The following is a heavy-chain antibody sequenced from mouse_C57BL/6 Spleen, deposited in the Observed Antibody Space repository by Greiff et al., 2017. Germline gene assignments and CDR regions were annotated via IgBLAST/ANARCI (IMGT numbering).Heavy chain of an antibody. V-gene: IGHV1-53*01. CDR1: GYTFTSYW. CDR3: ARFDWDVFYWYFDV. Sequence: VQLQQPGTELVKPGASVKLSCKASGYTFTSYWMHWVKQRPGQGLEWIGNINPSNGGTNYNEKFKSKATLTVDKSSSTAYMQLSSLTSEDSAVYYCARFDWDVFYWYFDVWGTGTTVTVSS. J-gene: IGHJ1*03. D-gene: IGHD4-1*01. CDR2: INPSNGGT.